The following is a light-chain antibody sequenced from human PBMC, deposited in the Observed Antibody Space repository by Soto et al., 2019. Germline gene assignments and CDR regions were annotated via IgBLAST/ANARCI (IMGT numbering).Light chain of an antibody. Sequence: QSVPTKPPPAHWSHVESVPLSSTGTSSNVSGYNYVSGYQQHPREDPKLMIFEGSKRPSGVPDRFSGSNSGNTASLPVSGLQAEDEADYYCSSYAGSNRVFGTGTKVTVL. V-gene: IGLV2-8*01. CDR1: SSNVSGYNY. CDR2: EGS. J-gene: IGLJ1*01. CDR3: SSYAGSNRV.